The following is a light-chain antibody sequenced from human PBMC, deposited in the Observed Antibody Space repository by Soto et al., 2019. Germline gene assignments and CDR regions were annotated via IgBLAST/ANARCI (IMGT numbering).Light chain of an antibody. V-gene: IGKV3-11*01. CDR1: QTLSKY. CDR2: DAS. J-gene: IGKJ4*01. Sequence: EIVVTHSPATLSLSPGETTTLSCRASQTLSKYLVWYQQKPGQAPRLLISDASKRAPGIPARFSGSGSGTDFTLSISGLEPEAVAVYYCQQRSNWPVSFGGGTKVDIK. CDR3: QQRSNWPVS.